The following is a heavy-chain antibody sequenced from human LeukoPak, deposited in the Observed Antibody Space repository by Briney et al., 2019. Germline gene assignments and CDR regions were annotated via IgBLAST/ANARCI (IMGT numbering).Heavy chain of an antibody. CDR1: GFTFSSYG. J-gene: IGHJ4*02. CDR3: ARDLGSYDFWSGPPGY. V-gene: IGHV3-33*01. CDR2: IWYDGSNK. Sequence: GRSLRLSCAASGFTFSSYGVHWVRQAPGKGLEWVAVIWYDGSNKYYADSVKGRFTISRDNSKNTLYLQMNSLRAEDTAVYYCARDLGSYDFWSGPPGYWGQGTLVTVSS. D-gene: IGHD3-3*01.